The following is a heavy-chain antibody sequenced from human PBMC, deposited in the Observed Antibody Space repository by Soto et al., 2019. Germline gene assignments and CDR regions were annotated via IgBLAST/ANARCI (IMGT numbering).Heavy chain of an antibody. J-gene: IGHJ6*02. V-gene: IGHV3-30*03. D-gene: IGHD3-16*01. Sequence: GGSLRLSCAASGFTFSSYGMHWVRQAPGKGLEWVAVISYDGSNKYYADSVKGRFTISRDNSKNTLYLQMNSLRAEDTAVYYCATRRVLSSFNGMDVWGQGTTVTVSS. CDR2: ISYDGSNK. CDR1: GFTFSSYG. CDR3: ATRRVLSSFNGMDV.